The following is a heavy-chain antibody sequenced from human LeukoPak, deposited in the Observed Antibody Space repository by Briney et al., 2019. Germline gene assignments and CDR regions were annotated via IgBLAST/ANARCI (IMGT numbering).Heavy chain of an antibody. Sequence: ASVKVSCKASGHTFTRYFMHWVRQAPGQGLEWMGVIIPSGSSTTYAQKLQGRVAMTRDTSTSTVYMELSSLRSEDTAVYYCARGTYDSSVGIDSWGQGTLVTVSS. CDR3: ARGTYDSSVGIDS. D-gene: IGHD3-22*01. CDR1: GHTFTRYF. CDR2: IIPSGSST. V-gene: IGHV1-46*01. J-gene: IGHJ4*02.